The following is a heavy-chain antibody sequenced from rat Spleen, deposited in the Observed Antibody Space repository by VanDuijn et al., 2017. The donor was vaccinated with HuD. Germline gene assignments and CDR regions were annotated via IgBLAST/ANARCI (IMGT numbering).Heavy chain of an antibody. CDR1: GFTFSNYY. CDR2: TRNSGGST. V-gene: IGHV5S23*01. D-gene: IGHD1-12*02. J-gene: IGHJ4*01. Sequence: EVQLVESGGGLVQPGRSLKLSCAASGFTFSNYYMAWVRQAPTKGLEWVASTRNSGGSTYYRDSVKGRFTISRDNAKSPLYLQMDSLRSEDKATYYCVRYYYDGSYYVMDAWGQGASVTVSS. CDR3: VRYYYDGSYYVMDA.